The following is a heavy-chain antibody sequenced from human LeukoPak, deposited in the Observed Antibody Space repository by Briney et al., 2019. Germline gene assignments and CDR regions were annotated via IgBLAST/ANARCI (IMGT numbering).Heavy chain of an antibody. J-gene: IGHJ4*02. D-gene: IGHD6-19*01. CDR3: ARISLAGTGY. V-gene: IGHV1-69*13. CDR1: GGTFTNYA. CDR2: IIPLLGTP. Sequence: GASVKVSCKASGGTFTNYAISWVRQAPGQGLEWMGGIIPLLGTPNYAQKFQGRVTITADDSTSTAYMELTSLRSEDTAVYYCARISLAGTGYWGQGTLVTVSS.